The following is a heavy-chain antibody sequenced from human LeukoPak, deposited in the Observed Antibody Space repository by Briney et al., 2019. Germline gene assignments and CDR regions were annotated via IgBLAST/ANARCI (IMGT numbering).Heavy chain of an antibody. J-gene: IGHJ4*02. V-gene: IGHV3-30-3*01. CDR1: GFTFSTYP. CDR2: MSFDGDSE. CDR3: ARSVFSGVVAAQHEFDD. Sequence: GGSLRLSCAASGFTFSTYPMHWVRQAPGKSLEWVAVMSFDGDSEYYSDSVRGRFTVSRDNAKSTLYLQMNSLRAEDTAVYYCARSVFSGVVAAQHEFDDWGQGTLVTVSS. D-gene: IGHD2-15*01.